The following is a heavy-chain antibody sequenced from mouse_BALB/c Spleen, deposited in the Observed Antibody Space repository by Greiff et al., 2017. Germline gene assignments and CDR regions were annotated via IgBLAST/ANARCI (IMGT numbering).Heavy chain of an antibody. CDR3: TRRGNYLYYFDY. CDR1: GYTFTSYD. Sequence: LQQSGPELVKPGALVKISCKASGYTFTSYDINWVKQRPGPGLEWIGWIDPGDGSTKYNEKFKDKATLTADKSSSTAYMQLSSLTSENSAVYFSTRRGNYLYYFDYWGEGTTLTGSS. D-gene: IGHD2-1*01. J-gene: IGHJ2*01. V-gene: IGHV1S33*01. CDR2: IDPGDGST.